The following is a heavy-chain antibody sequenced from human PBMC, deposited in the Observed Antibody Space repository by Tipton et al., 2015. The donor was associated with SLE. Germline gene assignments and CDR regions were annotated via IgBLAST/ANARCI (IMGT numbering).Heavy chain of an antibody. Sequence: QLVQSGGEVKKPGASVKVSCRASGYRSTTYGINWVRQAPGQGLEWMGWISAYDGDTNSAQKFQGRVILTTDTSTRTAYMELRSLTSDDTAVYYCAKDVFAWGLPDGFDIWGQGTTVTVSS. D-gene: IGHD3-16*01. V-gene: IGHV1-18*01. J-gene: IGHJ3*02. CDR2: ISAYDGDT. CDR1: GYRSTTYG. CDR3: AKDVFAWGLPDGFDI.